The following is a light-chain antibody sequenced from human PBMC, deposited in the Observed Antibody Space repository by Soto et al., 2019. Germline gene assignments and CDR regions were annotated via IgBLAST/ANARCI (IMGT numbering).Light chain of an antibody. J-gene: IGKJ5*01. CDR2: EVS. Sequence: DVVMTQTPLSLSVAPGQPAPISCKSSQSLLHITGETFLFWYLQKPGQSPQLLIYEVSTRVSGVPDRFSGSGSETDFTLESSRVETEDVGIYQCMQSTQLPPTFGQGTRLVIE. V-gene: IGKV2D-29*02. CDR1: QSLLHITGETF. CDR3: MQSTQLPPT.